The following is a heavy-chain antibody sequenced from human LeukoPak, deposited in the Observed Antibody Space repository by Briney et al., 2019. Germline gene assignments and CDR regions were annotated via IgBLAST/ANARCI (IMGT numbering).Heavy chain of an antibody. V-gene: IGHV4-39*07. CDR3: AGLSRGFWRGLHDF. D-gene: IGHD3-3*01. J-gene: IGHJ4*02. Sequence: AAETLSLTCPVSGDSISSSSDFWGWIRQPPGKGLEWIGSIYYGGSTNYKPSLKSRVTISVDTSKNQVSPKVRSVTPADTAVYYGAGLSRGFWRGLHDFWGPGALDTASS. CDR1: GDSISSSSDF. CDR2: IYYGGST.